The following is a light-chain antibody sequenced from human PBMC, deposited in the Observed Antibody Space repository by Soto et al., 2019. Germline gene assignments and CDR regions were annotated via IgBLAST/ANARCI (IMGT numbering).Light chain of an antibody. CDR2: GNS. CDR3: QSYDSILNDVG. V-gene: IGLV1-40*01. J-gene: IGLJ2*01. Sequence: QSVLTQPPSVSGAPGQTVTISCTGSSSNIGAGYDAQWYQQLPGTAPKLLMYGNSNRPSGVPDRFSGSKSGTSASLAISGLQAEDEVDEYGQSYDSILNDVGVGG. CDR1: SSNIGAGYD.